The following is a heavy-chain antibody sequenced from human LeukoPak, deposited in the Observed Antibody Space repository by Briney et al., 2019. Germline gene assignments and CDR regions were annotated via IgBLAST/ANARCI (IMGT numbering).Heavy chain of an antibody. CDR1: GFTFSSYG. CDR2: ISYDGSNK. D-gene: IGHD4-23*01. CDR3: AKDPGGNSEYFDY. V-gene: IGHV3-30*18. J-gene: IGHJ4*02. Sequence: PGGSLRLSCAASGFTFSSYGMHWVRQAPGKGLEWVAVISYDGSNKYYADPVKGRFTISRDNSKNTLYLQMNSLRAEDTAVYYCAKDPGGNSEYFDYWGQGTLVTVSS.